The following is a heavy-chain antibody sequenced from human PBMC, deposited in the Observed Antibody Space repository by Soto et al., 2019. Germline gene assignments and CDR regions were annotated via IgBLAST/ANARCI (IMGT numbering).Heavy chain of an antibody. Sequence: ASVKVSCKASGYTFTSYAMHWVRQAPGQRLEWMGWINTGKGNTEYSQKFQGRVTITRDTSASTAYMELSSLRSEDTAVYFCARGSCSGGGCYSYYFDYWGQGTLVTVSS. CDR1: GYTFTSYA. CDR2: INTGKGNT. V-gene: IGHV1-3*04. CDR3: ARGSCSGGGCYSYYFDY. D-gene: IGHD2-15*01. J-gene: IGHJ4*02.